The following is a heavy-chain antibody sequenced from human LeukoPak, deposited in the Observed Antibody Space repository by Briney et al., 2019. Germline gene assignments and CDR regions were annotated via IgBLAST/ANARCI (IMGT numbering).Heavy chain of an antibody. CDR3: ARAGRSPVVVAASTLGY. Sequence: GASVKVSCKASGYTFTSYYMHWVRQAPGQGLEWMGIINPSGGSTSYAQKFQGRVTMTRDMSTSTVYMELSSLRSEDTAVYYCARAGRSPVVVAASTLGYWGQGTLVTVSS. D-gene: IGHD2-15*01. CDR1: GYTFTSYY. CDR2: INPSGGST. V-gene: IGHV1-46*01. J-gene: IGHJ4*02.